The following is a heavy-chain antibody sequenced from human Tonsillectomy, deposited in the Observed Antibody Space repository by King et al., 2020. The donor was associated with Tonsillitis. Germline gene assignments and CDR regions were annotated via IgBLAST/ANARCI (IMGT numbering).Heavy chain of an antibody. V-gene: IGHV3-48*01. J-gene: IGHJ1*01. CDR1: GFTFSSYS. Sequence: LVESGGGLVQPGGSLRLSCAASGFTFSSYSMNWVRQAPGKGLEWVSYISSSSSTIYYADSVKGRFTISRDNAKNSLYLQMNSLRAEDTAVYYCARDRGYYDSSGYFDVEYFQHWGQGTLVTVSS. CDR2: ISSSSSTI. CDR3: ARDRGYYDSSGYFDVEYFQH. D-gene: IGHD3-22*01.